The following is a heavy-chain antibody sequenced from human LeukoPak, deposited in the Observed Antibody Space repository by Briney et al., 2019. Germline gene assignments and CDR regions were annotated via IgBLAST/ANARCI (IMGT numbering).Heavy chain of an antibody. CDR2: ISAYNGNT. V-gene: IGHV1-18*01. CDR1: GCTFTSYG. D-gene: IGHD4-17*01. CDR3: AREGPHDYGAPWFTGY. J-gene: IGHJ4*02. Sequence: ASVKVSCKASGCTFTSYGISWVRQAPGQGLEWMGWISAYNGNTNYAQKLQGRVTMTTDTSTSTAYMELRSLRSDDTAVYYCAREGPHDYGAPWFTGYWGQGTLVTVSS.